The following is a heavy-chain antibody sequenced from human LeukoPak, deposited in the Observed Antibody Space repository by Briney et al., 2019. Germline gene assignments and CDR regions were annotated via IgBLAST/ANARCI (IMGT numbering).Heavy chain of an antibody. CDR2: IYPGDSDT. J-gene: IGHJ4*02. V-gene: IGHV5-51*01. CDR3: ASAYYYDSSGYYFDPDY. Sequence: GESLQISCKGSGYSFTSYWIGWVRQMPGKGLEWMGIIYPGDSDTRYSPSFQGQVTISADKSISTAYLQWSSLKASDTAMYYCASAYYYDSSGYYFDPDYWGQGTLVTVSS. CDR1: GYSFTSYW. D-gene: IGHD3-22*01.